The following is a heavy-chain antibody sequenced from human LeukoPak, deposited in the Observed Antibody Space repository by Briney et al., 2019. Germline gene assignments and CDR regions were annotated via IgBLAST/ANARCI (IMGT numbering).Heavy chain of an antibody. CDR2: TNSDGSST. CDR3: ARALGSPLDY. Sequence: GGSLRLSCAASGFTFSTSWMHWVRQAPGKGLVWVSRTNSDGSSTSYADSVKGRFTISRDNAKNTLYLQMNSLRAEDTAVYYCARALGSPLDYWGQGTLVTVSS. CDR1: GFTFSTSW. J-gene: IGHJ4*02. D-gene: IGHD1-26*01. V-gene: IGHV3-74*01.